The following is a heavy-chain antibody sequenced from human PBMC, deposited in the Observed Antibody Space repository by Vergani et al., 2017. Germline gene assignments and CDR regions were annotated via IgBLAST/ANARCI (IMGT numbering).Heavy chain of an antibody. Sequence: QVQLVQSGAEVKKPGSSVKVSCKASGGTFSSYTISWVRQAPGQGLEWMGRIIPILGIANYAQKFQGRVTITADKSTSTAYMELSSLRSEDTAVYYCARGVSCGYDYYYYYGMDVWGQGTTVTVSS. CDR2: IIPILGIA. J-gene: IGHJ6*02. CDR1: GGTFSSYT. V-gene: IGHV1-69*02. D-gene: IGHD3-22*01. CDR3: ARGVSCGYDYYYYYGMDV.